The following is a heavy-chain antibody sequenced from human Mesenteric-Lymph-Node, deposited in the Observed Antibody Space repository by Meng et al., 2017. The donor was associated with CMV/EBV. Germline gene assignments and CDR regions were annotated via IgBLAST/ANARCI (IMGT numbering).Heavy chain of an antibody. D-gene: IGHD3-3*01. CDR2: IHYSGNT. V-gene: IGHV4-59*01. J-gene: IGHJ6*02. CDR1: GGSISSYY. CDR3: AREYVTIFGGYYGMDV. Sequence: SETLSLTCTVSGGSISSYYWSWIRQPPGKGLEWIGYIHYSGNTNYNPSLKSRVTISVETSKNQFSLTLNSVIAADTAVYFCAREYVTIFGGYYGMDVWGQGTTVTVSS.